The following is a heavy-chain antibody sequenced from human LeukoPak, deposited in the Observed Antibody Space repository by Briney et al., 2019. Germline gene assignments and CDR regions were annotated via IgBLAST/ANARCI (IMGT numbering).Heavy chain of an antibody. V-gene: IGHV3-48*01. CDR1: GFTFSSYS. CDR3: ARAELGGDYVDY. Sequence: GGSLRLSCAASGFTFSSYSMNWVRQAPGKGLEWVSYISSSSNTIYYADSVKGRFTISRDNANNSLCLQMNSLRAEDTAVYYCARAELGGDYVDYWGQGTLVTVS. CDR2: ISSSSNTI. D-gene: IGHD6-6*01. J-gene: IGHJ4*02.